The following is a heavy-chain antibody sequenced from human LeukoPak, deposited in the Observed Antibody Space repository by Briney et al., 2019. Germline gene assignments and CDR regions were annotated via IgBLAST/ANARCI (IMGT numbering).Heavy chain of an antibody. Sequence: PSETLSLTCAVSGGSISPCFWGWVRQSPGRGLEWIGYVHYSGFTDYNPYLKSRVTISVDTSKNQFSLSLTSVTAADTAVYYCARAYCSSTSCYYYYYMDVWGKGTTVTVSS. J-gene: IGHJ6*03. CDR3: ARAYCSSTSCYYYYYMDV. V-gene: IGHV4-59*01. CDR1: GGSISPCF. CDR2: VHYSGFT. D-gene: IGHD2-2*01.